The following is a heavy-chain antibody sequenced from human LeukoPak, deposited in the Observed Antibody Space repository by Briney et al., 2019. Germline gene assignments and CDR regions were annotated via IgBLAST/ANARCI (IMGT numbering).Heavy chain of an antibody. D-gene: IGHD3-10*01. CDR1: GYTFTDYY. J-gene: IGHJ4*02. V-gene: IGHV1-2*02. CDR3: ARDGGSGTPDY. Sequence: VKVSCKTSGYTFTDYYIHWVRQAPGQGLEWMGWINTKSSGTNYAQKFEGRVSMTRDTSTITAYMELSRLESDDTTVYFCARDGGSGTPDYWGQGTLVTVSS. CDR2: INTKSSGT.